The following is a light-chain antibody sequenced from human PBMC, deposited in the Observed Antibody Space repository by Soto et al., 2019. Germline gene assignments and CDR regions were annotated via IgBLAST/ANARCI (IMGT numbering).Light chain of an antibody. CDR1: QSISIL. CDR3: QQYTNTNNPWM. Sequence: DIQMTQSTSTLSSSVGDRFTITCRASQSISILFAWYQQKPGKAPKLLIYDASSLESGVPSRFSGSGSGTEFTLIISGLQPDDSATYYCQQYTNTNNPWMLGQGTKVDI. J-gene: IGKJ1*01. CDR2: DAS. V-gene: IGKV1-5*01.